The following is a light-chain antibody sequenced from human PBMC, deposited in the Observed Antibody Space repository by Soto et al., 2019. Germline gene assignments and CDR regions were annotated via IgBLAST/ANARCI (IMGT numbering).Light chain of an antibody. CDR2: YDS. V-gene: IGLV3-21*04. J-gene: IGLJ2*01. Sequence: SYELTQPPSVSVAPGKTARITCGGNNIGSKSVHWYRQKPGQAPVLVIYYDSDRTSGIPGRFSGSNSGNTATLTISRVEAGDEADYYCQVWDSSSDPDVVFGGGTKLTVL. CDR1: NIGSKS. CDR3: QVWDSSSDPDVV.